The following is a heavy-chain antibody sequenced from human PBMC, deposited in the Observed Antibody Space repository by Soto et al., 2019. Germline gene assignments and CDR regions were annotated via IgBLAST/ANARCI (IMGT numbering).Heavy chain of an antibody. D-gene: IGHD2-2*01. J-gene: IGHJ6*02. Sequence: SETLSLTCSVSGVSIVYYYWNWIRKPPGKGLEWLGHIYYTGITAYNPSLNSRITISVDASKNQISLNLGSVTAADTAVYYCASLPARHYYHGVDVWGPGTAVTVSS. CDR2: IYYTGIT. CDR1: GVSIVYYY. V-gene: IGHV4-59*01. CDR3: ASLPARHYYHGVDV.